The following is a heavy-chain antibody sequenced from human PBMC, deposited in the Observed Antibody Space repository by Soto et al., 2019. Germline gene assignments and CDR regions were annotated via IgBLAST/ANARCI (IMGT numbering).Heavy chain of an antibody. D-gene: IGHD3-10*01. CDR2: VYYSGST. CDR3: AREAVAYYDSGSYNWFDP. CDR1: GGSINSGDYY. Sequence: SETLSLTCTVSGGSINSGDYYWSWIRQHPGKGMEWIGYVYYSGSTYYNKSLKSRVTMSVDTSNNQFSVKLTSVTAADTALFYCAREAVAYYDSGSYNWFDPWGQGTLVTVSS. V-gene: IGHV4-31*03. J-gene: IGHJ5*02.